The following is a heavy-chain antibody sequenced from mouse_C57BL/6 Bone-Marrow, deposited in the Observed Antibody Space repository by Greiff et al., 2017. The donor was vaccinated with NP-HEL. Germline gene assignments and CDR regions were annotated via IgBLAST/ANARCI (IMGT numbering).Heavy chain of an antibody. CDR3: TRKMITTVVAPVAY. D-gene: IGHD1-1*01. J-gene: IGHJ3*01. Sequence: QVQLQQSGAELVRPGASVTLSCKASGYTFTDYEMHWVKQTPVHGLEWIGALDPETGGTAYNQKFKGKAILTADKSSSTAYMELRSLTSEDSAVYYCTRKMITTVVAPVAYWGQGTLVTVSA. CDR2: LDPETGGT. CDR1: GYTFTDYE. V-gene: IGHV1-15*01.